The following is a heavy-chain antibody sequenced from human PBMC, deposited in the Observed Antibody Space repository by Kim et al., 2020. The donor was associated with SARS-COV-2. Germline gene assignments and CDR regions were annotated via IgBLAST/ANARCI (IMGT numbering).Heavy chain of an antibody. CDR3: AKDLQNYYDSSGYAYH. Sequence: GGSLRLSCAASGFTFSSYAMSWVRQAPGKGLEWVSAISGSGGSTYYADSVKGRFTISRDNSKNTLYLQMNSLRAEDTAVYYCAKDLQNYYDSSGYAYHWGQGTLVTVSS. V-gene: IGHV3-23*01. CDR2: ISGSGGST. J-gene: IGHJ5*02. D-gene: IGHD3-22*01. CDR1: GFTFSSYA.